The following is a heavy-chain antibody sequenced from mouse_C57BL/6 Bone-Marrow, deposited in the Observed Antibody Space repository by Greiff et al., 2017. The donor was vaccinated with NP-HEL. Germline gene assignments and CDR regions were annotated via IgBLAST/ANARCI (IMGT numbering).Heavy chain of an antibody. V-gene: IGHV1-81*01. CDR3: ARERRFAY. CDR2: IYPRSGNT. CDR1: GYTFTSYG. J-gene: IGHJ3*01. Sequence: VQLQQSGAELARPGASVKLSCKASGYTFTSYGISWVKQRTGQGLEWIGEIYPRSGNTYYNEKFKGKATLTADKSSSTAYMELRSLTSEDSAVYFWARERRFAYWGQGTLVTVSA.